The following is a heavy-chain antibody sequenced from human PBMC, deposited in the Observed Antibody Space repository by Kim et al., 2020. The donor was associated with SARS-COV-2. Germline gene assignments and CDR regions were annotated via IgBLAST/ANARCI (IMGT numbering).Heavy chain of an antibody. Sequence: SVKVSCKASGGTFSSYTISWVRQAPGQGLEWMGRIIPILGIANYAQKFQGRVTITADKSTSTAYMELSSLRSEDTAVYYCARLGYYDILTGYYNFDYWGQGTLVTVSS. CDR2: IIPILGIA. CDR1: GGTFSSYT. V-gene: IGHV1-69*02. J-gene: IGHJ4*02. CDR3: ARLGYYDILTGYYNFDY. D-gene: IGHD3-9*01.